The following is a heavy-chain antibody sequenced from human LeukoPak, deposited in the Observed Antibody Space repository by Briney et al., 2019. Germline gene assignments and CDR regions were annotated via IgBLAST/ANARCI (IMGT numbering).Heavy chain of an antibody. J-gene: IGHJ4*02. CDR3: VRESVYGSRSYYSY. CDR1: GFTFSSNW. CDR2: IKQDGSEK. V-gene: IGHV3-7*04. D-gene: IGHD3-10*01. Sequence: GGSLRLSCAASGFTFSSNWMTWVRQAPGKGLEWVANIKQDGSEKFYVDSVKGRFTISRDNAKSSLYLQMNSLRAEDTAAYFCVRESVYGSRSYYSYWGQGTLVTVSS.